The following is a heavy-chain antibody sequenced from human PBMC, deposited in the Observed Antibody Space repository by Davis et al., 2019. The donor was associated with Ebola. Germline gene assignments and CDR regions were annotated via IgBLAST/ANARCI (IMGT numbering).Heavy chain of an antibody. CDR3: ASLRRTITGMDDAFDI. CDR2: IFTGDSDT. J-gene: IGHJ3*02. CDR1: GNSFSSHW. V-gene: IGHV5-51*01. D-gene: IGHD2-8*02. Sequence: GGSLRLSCQDSGNSFSSHWIGWVRQMPGKGLEWMGIIFTGDSDTRYRPSFRGQVTISADKSIKTAFLQWSSLRASDTAMYYCASLRRTITGMDDAFDIWGQGTMVTVSS.